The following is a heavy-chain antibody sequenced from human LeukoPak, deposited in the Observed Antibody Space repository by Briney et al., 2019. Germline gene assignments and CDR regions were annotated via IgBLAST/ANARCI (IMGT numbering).Heavy chain of an antibody. Sequence: GESLKISCKGSGYSITSYWISWVRQMPGKGLEWMGRIDPSDSYINYSPSFQGHVTISADKSISTAYLQWSSLKASDTAMYYCAREAMVNGQWLAYFDYWGQGTLVTVSS. CDR2: IDPSDSYI. D-gene: IGHD6-19*01. CDR1: GYSITSYW. CDR3: AREAMVNGQWLAYFDY. J-gene: IGHJ4*02. V-gene: IGHV5-10-1*01.